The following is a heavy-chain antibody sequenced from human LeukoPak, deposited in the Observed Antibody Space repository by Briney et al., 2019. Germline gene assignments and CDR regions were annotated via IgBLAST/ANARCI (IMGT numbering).Heavy chain of an antibody. J-gene: IGHJ6*02. CDR1: GGSFSGYY. CDR3: ARGPPSMSWFGELLSDYYYGMDV. V-gene: IGHV4-34*01. CDR2: INHSGST. D-gene: IGHD3-10*01. Sequence: KPSETLSLTCAVYGGSFSGYYWSWIRQPPGKGLEWIGEINHSGSTNYNPSLKSRVTISVDTSKNQFPLKLSSVTAADTAVYYCARGPPSMSWFGELLSDYYYGMDVWGQGTTATVSS.